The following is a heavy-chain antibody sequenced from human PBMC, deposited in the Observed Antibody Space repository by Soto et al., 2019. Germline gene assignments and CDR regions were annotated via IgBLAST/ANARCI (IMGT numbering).Heavy chain of an antibody. CDR2: ISGSGDST. D-gene: IGHD6-19*01. CDR3: AKGVPGIAVAGTGYFQH. V-gene: IGHV3-23*01. Sequence: EVQLLESGGGLVQPGGSLRLSCAASGFTFSSYAMSWVRQAPGKGLEWVSGISGSGDSTYYADSVKGRFTISRDNSKNELYRQMNSLRAEDTAVYYCAKGVPGIAVAGTGYFQHWGQGTLVTVSS. J-gene: IGHJ1*01. CDR1: GFTFSSYA.